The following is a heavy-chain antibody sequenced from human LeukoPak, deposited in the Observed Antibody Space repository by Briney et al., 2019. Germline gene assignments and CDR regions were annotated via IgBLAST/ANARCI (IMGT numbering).Heavy chain of an antibody. D-gene: IGHD2-15*01. CDR1: GFTFSSYV. CDR3: ARGGACSGGSCHTWYFDY. Sequence: GGSLRLSCAASGFTFSSYVMHWVRPAPGKGLEFVSSVSSSGGSTYYANSVKGRFTISRDNSKNTLYLQMGSLRAEDMAIYYCARGGACSGGSCHTWYFDYWGQGTLVTVSS. J-gene: IGHJ4*02. V-gene: IGHV3-64*01. CDR2: VSSSGGST.